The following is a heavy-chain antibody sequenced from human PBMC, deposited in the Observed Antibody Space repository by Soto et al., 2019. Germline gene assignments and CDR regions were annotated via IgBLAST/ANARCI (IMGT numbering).Heavy chain of an antibody. D-gene: IGHD6-6*01. J-gene: IGHJ5*02. CDR1: GGSISSGDYY. CDR3: ARDIAARPGWFDP. Sequence: SETLSLTCTVSGGSISSGDYYWSWIRQPPGKGLEWIGYIYYSGSTYYNPSLKSRVTISVDTSKNQFSLKLSSVTAADTAVYYCARDIAARPGWFDPWGQGTLVTVYS. CDR2: IYYSGST. V-gene: IGHV4-30-4*01.